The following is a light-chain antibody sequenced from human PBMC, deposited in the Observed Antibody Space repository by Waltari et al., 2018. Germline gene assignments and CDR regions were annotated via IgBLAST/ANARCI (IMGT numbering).Light chain of an antibody. J-gene: IGKJ3*01. CDR2: SAS. Sequence: DIQLTQSPSFLSASVGDRVTITCRASQGISSYLAWYQQKPGKVPKVLIYSASTLQSGVRASFSGRGSRTEFTLIIRRLQPEDFATYYCQQLGAFGPGTKVDIK. V-gene: IGKV1-9*01. CDR3: QQLGA. CDR1: QGISSY.